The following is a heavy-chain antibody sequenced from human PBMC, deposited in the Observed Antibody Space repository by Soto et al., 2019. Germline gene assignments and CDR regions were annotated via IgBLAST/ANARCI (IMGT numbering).Heavy chain of an antibody. Sequence: SGPTLVNPTETLTLTCSVSGFSLTDTRMGVGWIRQAPGKALEWLAHIISNDDKSYSTSLKSRLTISKDTSKSQVVLRMTNMDPVDTGRYYCARALFYSDSDGYYFEFDYWGPGTLATVSS. CDR1: GFSLTDTRMG. CDR3: ARALFYSDSDGYYFEFDY. D-gene: IGHD3-22*01. J-gene: IGHJ4*02. V-gene: IGHV2-26*01. CDR2: IISNDDK.